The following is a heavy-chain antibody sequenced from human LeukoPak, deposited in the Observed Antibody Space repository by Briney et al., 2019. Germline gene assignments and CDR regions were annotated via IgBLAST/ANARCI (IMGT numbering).Heavy chain of an antibody. CDR1: GFTFSSYA. D-gene: IGHD6-13*01. CDR3: AKRIATAGPYFDY. CDR2: ISASGGST. V-gene: IGHV3-23*01. Sequence: GGSLRLSCAASGFTFSSYAMSWVRQAPGMGLEWVSAISASGGSTYYADSVKGRFTISRDSSKSTLYLQMNTLKAEDTAVYYCAKRIATAGPYFDYWGQGALVTVSS. J-gene: IGHJ4*02.